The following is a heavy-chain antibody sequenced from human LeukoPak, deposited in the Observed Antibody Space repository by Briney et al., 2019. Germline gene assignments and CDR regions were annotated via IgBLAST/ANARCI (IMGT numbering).Heavy chain of an antibody. CDR2: ISGSGDTT. Sequence: GGSLRLSCAASGFTFSGYAMSWVRQAPGKGLEWVSTISGSGDTTYYGDSVKGRFTISRDNSKNTLYLQMNSLRAEDTAVYYCAKSLRVVRGVPYYFDYWGQGTLVTVSS. J-gene: IGHJ4*02. CDR1: GFTFSGYA. D-gene: IGHD3-10*01. V-gene: IGHV3-23*01. CDR3: AKSLRVVRGVPYYFDY.